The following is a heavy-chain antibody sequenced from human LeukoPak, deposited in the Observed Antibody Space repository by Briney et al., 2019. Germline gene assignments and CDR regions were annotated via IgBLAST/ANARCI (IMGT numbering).Heavy chain of an antibody. CDR2: GYYSGNT. D-gene: IGHD1-26*01. Sequence: PSETLSLTCTVSGGSISSSGYYWGWIRQPPGKGLEWIGSGYYSGNTYYNPSLKSRVTISVDTSKNQFSLRLSSVTAADTAVYYCTYSGSNYPDYWGQGTLVIVSS. CDR1: GGSISSSGYY. V-gene: IGHV4-39*07. J-gene: IGHJ4*02. CDR3: TYSGSNYPDY.